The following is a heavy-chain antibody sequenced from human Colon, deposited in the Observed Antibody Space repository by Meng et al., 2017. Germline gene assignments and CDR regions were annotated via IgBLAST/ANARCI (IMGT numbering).Heavy chain of an antibody. Sequence: EVQLLESGGGFVQPGGSLRLCCAASGFTFSNDAMSWVRQAPGMGLEWVSGIIGGGTRTFYADSVKGRFTASRDNSKNTLSLQMNSLRDEDTAIYYCARGSGSGSFNELQDWGQGTLVTVSS. CDR3: ARGSGSGSFNELQD. V-gene: IGHV3-23*01. CDR2: IIGGGTRT. CDR1: GFTFSNDA. J-gene: IGHJ4*02. D-gene: IGHD1-26*01.